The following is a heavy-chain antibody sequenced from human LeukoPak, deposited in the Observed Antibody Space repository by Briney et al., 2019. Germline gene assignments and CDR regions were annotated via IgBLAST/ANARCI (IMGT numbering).Heavy chain of an antibody. CDR3: ARDSGSGYSYGYYFDY. J-gene: IGHJ4*02. Sequence: ASVKVSCKASGYTFTSYGIIWVRPAPGQGLEWMGWISTYNGNTKYAQNTKYAQKLQGRVTMTTDTSTSTAYMELRSLRSDDTAVYYCARDSGSGYSYGYYFDYWGQGTLVTVSS. D-gene: IGHD5-18*01. CDR1: GYTFTSYG. V-gene: IGHV1-18*01. CDR2: ISTYNGNTKYAQNT.